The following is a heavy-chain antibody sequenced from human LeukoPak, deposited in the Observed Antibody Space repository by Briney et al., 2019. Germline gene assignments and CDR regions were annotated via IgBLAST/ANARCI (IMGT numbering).Heavy chain of an antibody. D-gene: IGHD4-17*01. V-gene: IGHV1-24*01. J-gene: IGHJ4*02. CDR2: FDPEDGET. CDR3: TTLTLGEPFDY. CDR1: GYTLTELS. Sequence: ASVKVSCKVSGYTLTELSMHWVGQALGKGFEWMEGFDPEDGETIYAQKFQGRVTMTEDTSTDTAYMELSSLRSEDTAVYYCTTLTLGEPFDYWGQGTLVTVSS.